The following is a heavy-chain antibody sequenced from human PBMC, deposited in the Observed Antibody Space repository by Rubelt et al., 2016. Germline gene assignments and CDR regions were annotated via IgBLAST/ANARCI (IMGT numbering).Heavy chain of an antibody. Sequence: QVQLVQSGAEVKKPGASVKVSCKASGYTFTSYAMHWVRQAPGQRLEWMGWINAGNGNTKYSQKFQGRVTITKDTSARTAYMELSSLGSDDAAVYDGARVYCSGGSCYYFDYWGQGTLVTVSS. CDR2: INAGNGNT. J-gene: IGHJ4*02. D-gene: IGHD2-15*01. V-gene: IGHV1-3*01. CDR1: GYTFTSYA. CDR3: ARVYCSGGSCYYFDY.